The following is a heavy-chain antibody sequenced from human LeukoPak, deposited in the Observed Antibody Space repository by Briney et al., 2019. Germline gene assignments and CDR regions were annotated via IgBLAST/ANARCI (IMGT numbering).Heavy chain of an antibody. V-gene: IGHV1-18*01. CDR3: ATDSRSIAARAGRHYYYMDV. J-gene: IGHJ6*03. D-gene: IGHD6-6*01. CDR1: GYTFTSYG. Sequence: GASVKVSCKTSGYTFTSYGINWVRQAPGQGLEWMGWISVYNGNTNYAQKFQGRVTMTEDTSTDTAYMELSSLRAEDTAVYYCATDSRSIAARAGRHYYYMDVWGKGTTVTVSS. CDR2: ISVYNGNT.